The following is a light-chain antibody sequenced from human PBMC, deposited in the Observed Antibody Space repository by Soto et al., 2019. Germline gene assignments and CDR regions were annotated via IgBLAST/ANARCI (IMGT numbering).Light chain of an antibody. CDR3: ASLTTTSFV. CDR1: SSDVGAYNF. Sequence: QSALTQPASVSGSPGQSITISCTGTSSDVGAYNFVSWYQHHPDKAPKLMISEVSNRPSGVSDRFSGSESGNTASLTISGLQAEDEADYYCASLTTTSFVFGNGTKVTVL. CDR2: EVS. V-gene: IGLV2-14*01. J-gene: IGLJ1*01.